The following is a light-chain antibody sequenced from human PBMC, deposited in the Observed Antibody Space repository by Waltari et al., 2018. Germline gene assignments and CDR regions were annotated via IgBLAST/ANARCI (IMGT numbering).Light chain of an antibody. J-gene: IGLJ3*02. CDR1: SSDVGAYDY. V-gene: IGLV2-14*03. CDR2: DVT. Sequence: QSALTQPASVSGSPGQSITISCTGTSSDVGAYDYVSWYQQHPGTVPKHMIYDVTYRPPGISHRFSGSKSGITALLVISGLQAEDEADYYCSSHTSSRTRVFGGGTELTVL. CDR3: SSHTSSRTRV.